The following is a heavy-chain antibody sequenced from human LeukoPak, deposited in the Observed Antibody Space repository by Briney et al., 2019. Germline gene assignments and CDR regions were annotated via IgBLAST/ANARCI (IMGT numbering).Heavy chain of an antibody. D-gene: IGHD3-16*01. J-gene: IGHJ5*02. V-gene: IGHV3-7*01. CDR3: ASWGAGGTS. Sequence: GGSLRLSCEASGFTLSTYWMNWVRQVPGKGLEWVANINPDGSAKRYVDSVKGRFTIARDNADNSLSLQMNSLRAEDTAVYYCASWGAGGTSWGQGTLVTASS. CDR2: INPDGSAK. CDR1: GFTLSTYW.